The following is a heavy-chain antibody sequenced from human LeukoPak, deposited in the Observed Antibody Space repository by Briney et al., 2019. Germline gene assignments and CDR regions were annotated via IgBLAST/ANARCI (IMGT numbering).Heavy chain of an antibody. D-gene: IGHD6-13*01. CDR1: GGSISSSDYY. CDR3: ARVGSGYSSSWYFDY. J-gene: IGHJ4*02. Sequence: ETLSLTCTVSGGSISSSDYYWGWVRQAPGKGLEWVSVIYSGGSTYYADSVKGRFTISRDNSKNTLYLQMNSLRAEDTAVYYCARVGSGYSSSWYFDYWGQGTLVTVSS. V-gene: IGHV3-53*01. CDR2: IYSGGST.